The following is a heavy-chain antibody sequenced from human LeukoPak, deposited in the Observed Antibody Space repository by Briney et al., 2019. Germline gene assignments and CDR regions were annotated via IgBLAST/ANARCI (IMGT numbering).Heavy chain of an antibody. Sequence: GGSLRLSCAASGFTFDDHGMHWVRQAPGKGLEWVSGITWNSGSIDYADSVKGRFTISRDNAKNSLYLQMNSLKPEDTALYYYAKGGSSTWSGYWYFDLWGRGTLVTVSS. J-gene: IGHJ2*01. V-gene: IGHV3-9*01. CDR3: AKGGSSTWSGYWYFDL. D-gene: IGHD6-13*01. CDR1: GFTFDDHG. CDR2: ITWNSGSI.